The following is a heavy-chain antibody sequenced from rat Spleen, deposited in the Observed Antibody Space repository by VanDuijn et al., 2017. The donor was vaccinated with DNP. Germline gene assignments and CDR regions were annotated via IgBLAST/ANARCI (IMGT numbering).Heavy chain of an antibody. CDR3: ARPNYGGYEGWFAY. J-gene: IGHJ3*01. V-gene: IGHV5-25*01. Sequence: EVQLVESGGGLVQPGRSLKLSCAASGFTFSNYDMAWVRQAPTKGLEWVAAISPSGGRSYYLDSVKGRFTVSRDNTKSSLYLQMDSLRSEDTATYYCARPNYGGYEGWFAYWGQGTLVTVSS. CDR1: GFTFSNYD. D-gene: IGHD1-11*01. CDR2: ISPSGGRS.